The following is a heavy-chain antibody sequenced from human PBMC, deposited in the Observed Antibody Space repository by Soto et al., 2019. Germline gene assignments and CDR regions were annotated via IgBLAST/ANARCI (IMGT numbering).Heavy chain of an antibody. CDR1: GYTFTSYG. D-gene: IGHD3-16*01. Sequence: AASVKVSCKASGYTFTSYGISWVRQAPGQGLEWMGWISAYNGNTNYAQKLQGRVTMTTDTSTSTAYMELRSLRSDDTAVYYCARDLGFRLQHHAGNWFDPWGQGTLVTAPQ. V-gene: IGHV1-18*04. CDR2: ISAYNGNT. CDR3: ARDLGFRLQHHAGNWFDP. J-gene: IGHJ5*02.